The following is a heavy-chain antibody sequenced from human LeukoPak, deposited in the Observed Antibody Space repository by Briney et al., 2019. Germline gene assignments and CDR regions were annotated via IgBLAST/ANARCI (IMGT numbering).Heavy chain of an antibody. V-gene: IGHV4-59*01. CDR1: GGSISSYY. J-gene: IGHJ4*02. D-gene: IGHD3-10*01. Sequence: PSETLSLTCTVSGGSISSYYWSWIRQPPGKGLEWIGYIYYSGSTNYNPSLKSRVTISVDTSKNQFSLKLSSVTAADTAVYYCARDYGLVGELLIYWGQGTLVTVSS. CDR2: IYYSGST. CDR3: ARDYGLVGELLIY.